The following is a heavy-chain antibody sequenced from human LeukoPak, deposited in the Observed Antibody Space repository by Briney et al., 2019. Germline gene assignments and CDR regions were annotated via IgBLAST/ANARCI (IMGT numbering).Heavy chain of an antibody. V-gene: IGHV4-39*07. CDR2: IYYSGST. CDR3: ARDLDAAMPVAIWFDP. D-gene: IGHD2-2*01. J-gene: IGHJ5*02. Sequence: SETLSLTCTVSGGSISSSSYYWGWIRQPPGKGLEWIGSIYYSGSTYYNPSLKSRVTISVDTSKNQFSLKLSSVTAADTAVYYCARDLDAAMPVAIWFDPWGQGTLVTVSS. CDR1: GGSISSSSYY.